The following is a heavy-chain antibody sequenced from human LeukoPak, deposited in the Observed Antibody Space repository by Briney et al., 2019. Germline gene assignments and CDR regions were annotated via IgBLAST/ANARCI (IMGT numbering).Heavy chain of an antibody. Sequence: GASVKVSCKASGYTFTSYDINWVRQATGQGLEWMGWMNPNSGNTGYAQKFQGRVTITRNTSISTAYMELSSLRSEDTAVYCCARGGPRITPSRSPFDYWGQGTLVTVSS. V-gene: IGHV1-8*03. D-gene: IGHD1-20*01. CDR2: MNPNSGNT. J-gene: IGHJ4*02. CDR3: ARGGPRITPSRSPFDY. CDR1: GYTFTSYD.